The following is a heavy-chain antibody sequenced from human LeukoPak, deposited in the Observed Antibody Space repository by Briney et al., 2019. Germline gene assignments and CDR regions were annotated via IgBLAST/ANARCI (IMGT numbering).Heavy chain of an antibody. Sequence: SETLSLTCTVSGYSISSGYYWGWIRQPPGKGLEWIGSIYHSGRTFYNPSLKSRVTISVDTSKNQFSLKLSSVTAADTAVYYCARVRYSYGYISWFDPWGQGTLVTVSS. CDR2: IYHSGRT. J-gene: IGHJ5*02. V-gene: IGHV4-38-2*02. CDR1: GYSISSGYY. CDR3: ARVRYSYGYISWFDP. D-gene: IGHD5-18*01.